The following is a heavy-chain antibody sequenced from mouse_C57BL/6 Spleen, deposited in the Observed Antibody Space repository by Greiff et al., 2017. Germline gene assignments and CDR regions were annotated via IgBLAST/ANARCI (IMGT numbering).Heavy chain of an antibody. CDR1: GYTFTSYW. Sequence: VQLQQPGAELVRPGSSVKLSCKASGYTFTSYWMDWVKQRPGQGLEWIGNIYPSDSETHYNQQFKDKATLTVDKSSSTAYMQLSSLTSEDSAVYYCARALYSNYGGGYFDYWGQGTTLTVSS. CDR2: IYPSDSET. J-gene: IGHJ2*01. D-gene: IGHD2-5*01. V-gene: IGHV1-61*01. CDR3: ARALYSNYGGGYFDY.